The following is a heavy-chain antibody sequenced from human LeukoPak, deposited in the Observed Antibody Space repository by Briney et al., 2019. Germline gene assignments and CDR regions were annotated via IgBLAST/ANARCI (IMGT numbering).Heavy chain of an antibody. CDR2: IYYSGST. J-gene: IGHJ4*02. V-gene: IGHV4-39*07. CDR3: ARERVGGNSSDY. Sequence: SETLSLTCTVSGDSISSSSYYWGWIRQPPGKGLEWIGSIYYSGSTYYNPSLKSRVTMSVDTSKNQFSLKLSSVTAADTAVYYCARERVGGNSSDYWGQGTLVTVSS. D-gene: IGHD4-23*01. CDR1: GDSISSSSYY.